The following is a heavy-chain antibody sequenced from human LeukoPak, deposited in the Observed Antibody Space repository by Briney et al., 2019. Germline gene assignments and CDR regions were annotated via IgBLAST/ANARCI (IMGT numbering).Heavy chain of an antibody. CDR1: GGSISSSSYY. CDR3: ARQMQDYDSSGNNWFDP. D-gene: IGHD3-22*01. J-gene: IGHJ5*02. V-gene: IGHV4-39*01. CDR2: IYYSGST. Sequence: SETLSLTCTVSGGSISSSSYYWGWIRQPPGKGLEWIGSIYYSGSTYYNPSLKSRVTISVDTSKNQFPLKLSSVTAADTAVYYCARQMQDYDSSGNNWFDPWGQGTLVTVSS.